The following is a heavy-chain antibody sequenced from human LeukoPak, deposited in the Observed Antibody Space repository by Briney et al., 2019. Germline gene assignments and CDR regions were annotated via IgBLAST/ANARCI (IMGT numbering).Heavy chain of an antibody. CDR3: ARGSWVDY. CDR2: INSDGSST. Sequence: GGSLRLSCAASGFTFSSYWMHWVRQAPGKGLVWVSRINSDGSSTTYADSVKGRFTISRDNSKLYLQMNSLRAEDTAVYYCARGSWVDYWGQGTLVTVSS. J-gene: IGHJ4*02. D-gene: IGHD3-16*01. V-gene: IGHV3-74*01. CDR1: GFTFSSYW.